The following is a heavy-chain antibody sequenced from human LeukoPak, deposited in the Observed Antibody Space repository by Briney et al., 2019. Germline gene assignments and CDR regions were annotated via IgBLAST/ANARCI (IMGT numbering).Heavy chain of an antibody. J-gene: IGHJ4*02. CDR2: IYYSGST. V-gene: IGHV4-30-4*01. CDR3: ARADILTGYYHDY. D-gene: IGHD3-9*01. CDR1: GGSISSGDYY. Sequence: PSETLSLTCTVSGGSISSGDYYWSWIRQPPGKGLEWIGYIYYSGSTYYNPSLKSRVTISVDTSKNQFSLKLSSVTAADTAVYYCARADILTGYYHDYWDQGTLVTVSS.